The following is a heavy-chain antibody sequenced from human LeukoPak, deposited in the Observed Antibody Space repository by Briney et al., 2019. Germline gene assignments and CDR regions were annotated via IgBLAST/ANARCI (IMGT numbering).Heavy chain of an antibody. CDR3: ARADYYDSSGYYLDRAFAFDI. J-gene: IGHJ3*02. V-gene: IGHV1-69*13. Sequence: SVKVSCKASGGTFSSYAISWVRQAPGQGLEWMGGIIPIFGTANYAQKFQGRVTITADESTSTAYMELSSLRSEDTAVYCCARADYYDSSGYYLDRAFAFDIWGQGTMVTVSS. D-gene: IGHD3-22*01. CDR2: IIPIFGTA. CDR1: GGTFSSYA.